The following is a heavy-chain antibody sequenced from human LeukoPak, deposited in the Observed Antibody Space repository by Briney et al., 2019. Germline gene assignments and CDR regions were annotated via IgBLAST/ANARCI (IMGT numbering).Heavy chain of an antibody. CDR2: FSYSGGT. J-gene: IGHJ4*02. CDR3: AREGPLGKYYDY. D-gene: IGHD3-16*01. Sequence: PSETLSLTCTVSGGSINNLFWTWIRQPPGKGLEWIGYFSYSGGTTYNPSLKSRVTISIDTSKNQFSLNLNSVTAADTAVYYCAREGPLGKYYDYWGTGTLVTVSS. CDR1: GGSINNLF. V-gene: IGHV4-59*01.